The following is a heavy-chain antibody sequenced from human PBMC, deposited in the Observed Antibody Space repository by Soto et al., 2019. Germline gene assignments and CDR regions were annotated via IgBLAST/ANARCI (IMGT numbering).Heavy chain of an antibody. CDR2: ISGSGGST. CDR1: GFTFSSYA. V-gene: IGHV3-23*01. CDR3: AKDVELNNPYFDWSTDYYYGMDA. J-gene: IGHJ6*02. D-gene: IGHD3-9*01. Sequence: GSLSPFWAASGFTFSSYAMSWVRPAPGKGLEWVSAISGSGGSTYYADSVKGRFTISRDNSKNTLYLQMDSLRAEDTAVYYCAKDVELNNPYFDWSTDYYYGMDAWGQGSTVTVSS.